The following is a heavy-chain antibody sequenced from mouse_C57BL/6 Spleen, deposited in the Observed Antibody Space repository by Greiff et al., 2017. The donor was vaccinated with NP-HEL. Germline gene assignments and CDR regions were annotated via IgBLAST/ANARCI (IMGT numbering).Heavy chain of an antibody. Sequence: VQLQQPGAELVKPGASVKLSCKASGYTFTSYWMQWVKQRPGQGLEWIGEIDPSDSYTNYNQKFKGKATLTVDTSSSTAYMQLSSLTSEDSAVYYCARGRTRYFDVGAQGPRSPSPQ. J-gene: IGHJ1*03. V-gene: IGHV1-50*01. CDR3: ARGRTRYFDV. CDR2: IDPSDSYT. CDR1: GYTFTSYW.